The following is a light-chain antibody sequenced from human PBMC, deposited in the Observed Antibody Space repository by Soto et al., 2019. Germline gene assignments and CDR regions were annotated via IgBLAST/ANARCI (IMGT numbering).Light chain of an antibody. CDR1: QDIRNY. CDR3: QQSYSTPLT. CDR2: AAS. Sequence: DIQLTQSPSSLSASLGDRVTITCRASQDIRNYLNWYQQKPGKAPKLLIYAASSLQSGVPSRFSGSGSGTDFTLTISSLQPEDFATYYCQQSYSTPLTFGGGTKVDIK. V-gene: IGKV1-39*01. J-gene: IGKJ4*01.